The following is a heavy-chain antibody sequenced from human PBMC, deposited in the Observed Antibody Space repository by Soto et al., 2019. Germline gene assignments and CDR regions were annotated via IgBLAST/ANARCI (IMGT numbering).Heavy chain of an antibody. D-gene: IGHD2-21*02. J-gene: IGHJ4*02. CDR2: INPSGGST. Sequence: GASVKVSCKASGYTFTSYYMHWVRQAPGQGLEWMGIINPSGGSTSYAQKFPGRVTMTRDTSTSTVYMELSSLRAEDTAVYYCAKHCGGDCPFDSWGQGTLVTVSS. CDR3: AKHCGGDCPFDS. CDR1: GYTFTSYY. V-gene: IGHV1-46*01.